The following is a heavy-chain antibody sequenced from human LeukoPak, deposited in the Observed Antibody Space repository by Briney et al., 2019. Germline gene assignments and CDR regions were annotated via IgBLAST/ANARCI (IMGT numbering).Heavy chain of an antibody. V-gene: IGHV1-69*05. Sequence: SVKVSCKASGGTFSSYAISWVRQAPGQGLEWMGRIIPIFGTANYAQKFQGRVTITTDESTSTAYMELSSLRSEDTAVYYCARISRIAVAGHGTWFDPWGQGTQVTVSS. D-gene: IGHD6-19*01. J-gene: IGHJ5*02. CDR2: IIPIFGTA. CDR1: GGTFSSYA. CDR3: ARISRIAVAGHGTWFDP.